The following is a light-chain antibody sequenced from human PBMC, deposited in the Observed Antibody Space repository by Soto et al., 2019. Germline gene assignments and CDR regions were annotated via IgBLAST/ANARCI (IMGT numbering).Light chain of an antibody. V-gene: IGLV3-21*02. J-gene: IGLJ2*01. CDR3: QVWDSSSDHVV. Sequence: SYELTQPPSVSVAPGQTARITCGGNNIGSKSVHWYQQKPGQAPVLVVYDDSDRPSGITERFSGSNSGNTATLTISRVEAGDEADYYCQVWDSSSDHVVFRGGTKLTVL. CDR1: NIGSKS. CDR2: DDS.